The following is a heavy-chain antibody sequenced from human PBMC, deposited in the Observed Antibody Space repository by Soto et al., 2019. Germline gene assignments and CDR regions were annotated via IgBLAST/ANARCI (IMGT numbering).Heavy chain of an antibody. CDR3: AHIVVAGLGYYFDY. CDR2: IYWDDDK. CDR1: GFSLSSTRMA. J-gene: IGHJ4*02. V-gene: IGHV2-5*02. D-gene: IGHD6-19*01. Sequence: QITLKESGPTLVKPTQTLTLTCTFSGFSLSSTRMAVGWIRQPPGKALEWLALIYWDDDKRYSPFLKSRFTITKGTSKNQVVLTMSNMDPVDTARYYCAHIVVAGLGYYFDYWGQGTLVTVSS.